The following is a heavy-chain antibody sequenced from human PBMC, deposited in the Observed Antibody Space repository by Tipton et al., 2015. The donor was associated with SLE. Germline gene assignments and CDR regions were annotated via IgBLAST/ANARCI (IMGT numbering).Heavy chain of an antibody. D-gene: IGHD5-18*01. V-gene: IGHV3-48*01. CDR1: GFTFNTYS. Sequence: PRLSCAASGFTFNTYSMNWVRQAPGKGLEWVSYISSSSSTIFYADSVKGRFTISRDNAKNSLYLQMNSLRAEDTALYYCARDRPHTAMIFDYWGQGRLVTVSS. CDR2: ISSSSSTI. CDR3: ARDRPHTAMIFDY. J-gene: IGHJ4*02.